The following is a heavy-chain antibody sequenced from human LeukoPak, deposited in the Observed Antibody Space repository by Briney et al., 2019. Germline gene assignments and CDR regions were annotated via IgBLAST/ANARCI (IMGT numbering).Heavy chain of an antibody. J-gene: IGHJ4*02. CDR2: ISIYNSNR. D-gene: IGHD6-6*01. V-gene: IGHV1-18*01. CDR3: ARDGRFEYRHLSYFDY. CDR1: GYTFNSYG. Sequence: ASVTVSCKASGYTFNSYGITWVRQAPGQGLDWMAWISIYNSNRRYTQNFQARVTLTTDKTTTTANMELTSLRSADTATYYCARDGRFEYRHLSYFDYWGQGTLVTVSS.